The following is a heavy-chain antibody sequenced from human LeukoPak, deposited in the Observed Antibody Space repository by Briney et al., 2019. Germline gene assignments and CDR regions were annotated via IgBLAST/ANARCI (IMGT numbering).Heavy chain of an antibody. J-gene: IGHJ4*02. V-gene: IGHV5-51*01. CDR2: IYPGDSDT. CDR1: GYSFTTYW. CDR3: ARSGYSSSWSNDY. Sequence: GESLKISCEGSGYSFTTYWIGWVRQMPGKGLEWMGIIYPGDSDTRYSPSFQGQVTISADKSISTAYLQWSSLKASDTAMYYCARSGYSSSWSNDYWGQGTLVTVSS. D-gene: IGHD6-13*01.